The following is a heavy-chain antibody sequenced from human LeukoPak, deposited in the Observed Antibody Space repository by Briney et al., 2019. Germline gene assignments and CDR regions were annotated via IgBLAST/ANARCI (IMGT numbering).Heavy chain of an antibody. D-gene: IGHD2-15*01. Sequence: EASVTVSCKASGGTFSSYAISWVRQAHGQGLEWMGGIIPIFGTANYAQKFQGRVTITADKSTSTAYMELSSLRSEDTAVYYCASMDCSGGSCHLDYWGRGTLVTVSS. CDR2: IIPIFGTA. CDR3: ASMDCSGGSCHLDY. V-gene: IGHV1-69*06. CDR1: GGTFSSYA. J-gene: IGHJ4*02.